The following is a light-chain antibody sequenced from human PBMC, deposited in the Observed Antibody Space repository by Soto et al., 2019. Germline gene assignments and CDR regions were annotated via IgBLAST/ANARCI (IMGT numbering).Light chain of an antibody. V-gene: IGKV3-15*01. J-gene: IGKJ1*01. Sequence: EIVRTQSPATLSVSPGERATLSCRASQSVSSNLAWYQQKPGQAPKLLIYGATTRSTGVAARFSGSESETDFTLSISSLQSEDFAVYYCQQYNNWPWTFGQGTKVEIK. CDR1: QSVSSN. CDR3: QQYNNWPWT. CDR2: GAT.